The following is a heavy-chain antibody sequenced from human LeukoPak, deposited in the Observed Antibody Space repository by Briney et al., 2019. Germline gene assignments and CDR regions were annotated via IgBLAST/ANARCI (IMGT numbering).Heavy chain of an antibody. CDR1: GGSFSGYY. J-gene: IGHJ3*02. D-gene: IGHD3-16*02. CDR3: ARDEPLLRLGELSSIDGFDI. Sequence: ASETLSLTCAVSGGSFSGYYWSWIRQPPGKGLEWIGEINHSGNTNYNPSLKSRVTISVGTSKNQFSLKLSSVTAADTAVYYCARDEPLLRLGELSSIDGFDIWGQGTMVTVSS. V-gene: IGHV4-34*01. CDR2: INHSGNT.